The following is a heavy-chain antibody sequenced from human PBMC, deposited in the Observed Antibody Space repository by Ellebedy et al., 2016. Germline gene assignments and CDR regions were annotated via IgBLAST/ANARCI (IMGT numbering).Heavy chain of an antibody. Sequence: SETLSLTCAVYGGSFSGYYWSWIRQPPGKGLEWIGEINHSGSTNYNPSLKSRVTISVDTSKNQFSLKLSSVTAADTAVYYCARGSSQYYYDRASLGYWGQGTLVTVSS. J-gene: IGHJ4*02. V-gene: IGHV4-34*01. D-gene: IGHD3-22*01. CDR3: ARGSSQYYYDRASLGY. CDR1: GGSFSGYY. CDR2: INHSGST.